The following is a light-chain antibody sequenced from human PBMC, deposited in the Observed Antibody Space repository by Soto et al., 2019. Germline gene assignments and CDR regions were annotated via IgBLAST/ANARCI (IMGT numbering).Light chain of an antibody. V-gene: IGLV1-40*01. CDR2: GNS. J-gene: IGLJ2*01. CDR3: QSYDSSLSVV. CDR1: SSNIGAGYD. Sequence: QSVLTQPPSVSGAPGQRVTISCTGSSSNIGAGYDVHWYQQLPGTAPKILIYGNSNRPSGVPDRFSGSKSGTSASLAITGLQAEDEAEYYCQSYDSSLSVVFGGGTKLTVL.